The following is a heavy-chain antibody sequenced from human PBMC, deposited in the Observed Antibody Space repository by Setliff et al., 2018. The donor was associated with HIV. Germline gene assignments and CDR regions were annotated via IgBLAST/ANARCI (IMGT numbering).Heavy chain of an antibody. CDR3: ARHGDYYDSSAYYD. CDR2: INPGDSDT. CDR1: GYSFTNQY. D-gene: IGHD3-22*01. Sequence: GESLKISCKGSGYSFTNQYIGWVRQMPGKGLECMGIINPGDSDTRYSPSFQGQVSISAYTSMNTAYLQWSSLKPADTAIYYCARHGDYYDSSAYYDWGQGTLVTVSS. V-gene: IGHV5-51*01. J-gene: IGHJ4*02.